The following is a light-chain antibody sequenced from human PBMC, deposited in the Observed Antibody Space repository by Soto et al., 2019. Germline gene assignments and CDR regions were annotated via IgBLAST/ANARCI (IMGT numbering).Light chain of an antibody. Sequence: DIQMTQSPSSLSASVGDRVTITCRASQSINTYLNWYQQKPGKAPNLLLYDASTLQSGVPSRFSGSGSETDFTLTISSLQPEDFATYYCQQSYTAPRTFGPGTKVDIK. CDR2: DAS. CDR1: QSINTY. V-gene: IGKV1-39*01. CDR3: QQSYTAPRT. J-gene: IGKJ3*01.